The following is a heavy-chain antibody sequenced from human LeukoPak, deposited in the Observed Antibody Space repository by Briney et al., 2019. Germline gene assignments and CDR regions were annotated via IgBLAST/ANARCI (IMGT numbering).Heavy chain of an antibody. CDR3: TTTGNYDSSGYYRAELDY. V-gene: IGHV3-15*01. CDR1: GFTFSSYA. J-gene: IGHJ4*02. Sequence: PGGSLRLSCAASGFTFSSYAMSWVRQAPGKGLEWVGRIKSKTDGGTTDYAAPVKGRFTISRDDSKNTLYLQMNSLKTEDTAVYYCTTTGNYDSSGYYRAELDYWGQGTLVTVSS. D-gene: IGHD3-22*01. CDR2: IKSKTDGGTT.